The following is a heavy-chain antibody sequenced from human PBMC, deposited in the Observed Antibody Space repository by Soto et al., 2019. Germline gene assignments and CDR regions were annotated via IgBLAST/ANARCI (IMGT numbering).Heavy chain of an antibody. Sequence: SETLSLTCAVYGGSFSGYYWSWIRQPPGKGLEWIGEINHSGSTNYNPSLKSRVTISVDTSKNQFSLKLSSVTAADTAVYYCARVHNLPYGSGSYYNKYYYYYYMDVWGKGTTVTVSS. CDR3: ARVHNLPYGSGSYYNKYYYYYYMDV. CDR2: INHSGST. CDR1: GGSFSGYY. V-gene: IGHV4-34*01. D-gene: IGHD3-10*01. J-gene: IGHJ6*03.